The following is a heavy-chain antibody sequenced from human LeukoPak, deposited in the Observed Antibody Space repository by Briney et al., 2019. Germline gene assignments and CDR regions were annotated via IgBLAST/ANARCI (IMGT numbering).Heavy chain of an antibody. Sequence: ASVKVSCKASGYTFTGYHMHWVRQAPGQGLEWMGRINPNSGDTNYAQKFQGRVTMTRDTSISTAYIELSRLRSDDTAVYYCARDYCSSTSCLFDYWGQGTLVTVSS. J-gene: IGHJ4*02. CDR3: ARDYCSSTSCLFDY. CDR1: GYTFTGYH. D-gene: IGHD2-2*01. V-gene: IGHV1-2*06. CDR2: INPNSGDT.